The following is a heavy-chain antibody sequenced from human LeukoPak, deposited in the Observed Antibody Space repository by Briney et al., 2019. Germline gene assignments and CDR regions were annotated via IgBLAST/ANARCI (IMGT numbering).Heavy chain of an antibody. CDR2: A. CDR3: ARAYSGYDFFDY. J-gene: IGHJ4*02. D-gene: IGHD5-12*01. Sequence: ANYAQKFQGRVTITAGESTSTAYMEVSSLRSEDAAVYYCARAYSGYDFFDYWGQGILVTVSS. V-gene: IGHV1-69*01.